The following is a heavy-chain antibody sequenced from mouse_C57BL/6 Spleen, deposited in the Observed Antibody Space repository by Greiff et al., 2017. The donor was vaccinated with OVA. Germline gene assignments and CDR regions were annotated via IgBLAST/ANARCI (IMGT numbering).Heavy chain of an antibody. J-gene: IGHJ1*03. V-gene: IGHV3-6*01. CDR3: ARVIYYDYDEGYWYFDV. CDR2: ISYDGSN. Sequence: EVKLVESGPGLVKPSQSLSLTCSVTGYSITSGYYWNWIRQFPGNKLEWMGYISYDGSNNYNPSLKNRISITRDTSKNQFFLKLNSVTTEDTATYYCARVIYYDYDEGYWYFDVWGTGTTVTVSS. D-gene: IGHD2-4*01. CDR1: GYSITSGYY.